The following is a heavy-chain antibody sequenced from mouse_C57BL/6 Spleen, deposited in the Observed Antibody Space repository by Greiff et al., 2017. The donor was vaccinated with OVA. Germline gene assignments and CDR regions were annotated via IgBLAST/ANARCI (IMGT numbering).Heavy chain of an antibody. D-gene: IGHD3-1*01. CDR2: IYPRSGNT. J-gene: IGHJ4*01. V-gene: IGHV1-81*01. CDR3: AKLGRDYAMDY. Sequence: VQLQQSGAELARPGASVKLSCKASGYTFISYGISWVKQRTGQGLEWIGEIYPRSGNTYYNEKFKGKATLTADKSSSTAYMELRSLTSEDSAVYFCAKLGRDYAMDYWGQGTSVTVSS. CDR1: GYTFISYG.